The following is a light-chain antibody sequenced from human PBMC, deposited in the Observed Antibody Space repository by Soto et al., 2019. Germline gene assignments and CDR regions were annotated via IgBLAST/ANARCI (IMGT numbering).Light chain of an antibody. CDR3: QQRSNWIT. CDR2: DAS. Sequence: IVLTQSPATQSLSPGERATLSCRASQSVSSYLAWYQQKPGQAPRLLIYDASNRATGIPARFSGIGSGTVFTLTISSIEPEDFAVDYCQQRSNWITFGQGTKVDIK. CDR1: QSVSSY. V-gene: IGKV3-11*01. J-gene: IGKJ1*01.